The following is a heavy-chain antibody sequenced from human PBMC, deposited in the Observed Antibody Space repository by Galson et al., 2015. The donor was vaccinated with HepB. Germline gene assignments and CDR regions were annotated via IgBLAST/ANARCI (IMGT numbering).Heavy chain of an antibody. D-gene: IGHD3-10*01. CDR3: AKDFGGLWFGEPGAGYYFDY. CDR2: IIPIFGIA. J-gene: IGHJ4*02. V-gene: IGHV1-69*13. Sequence: SVKVSCKASGGTFSSYAISWVRQAPGQGLEWMGGIIPIFGIANYAQKFQGRVTITADESKNTLYLQMNSLRAEDTAVYYCAKDFGGLWFGEPGAGYYFDYWGQGTLVTVSS. CDR1: GGTFSSYA.